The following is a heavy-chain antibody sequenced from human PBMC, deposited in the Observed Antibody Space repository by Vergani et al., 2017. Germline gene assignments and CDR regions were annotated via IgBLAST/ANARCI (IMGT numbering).Heavy chain of an antibody. CDR3: ARDQGRDGYNKHFDY. CDR2: INPSGGST. CDR1: GYPFTSYY. V-gene: IGHV1-46*03. D-gene: IGHD5-24*01. J-gene: IGHJ4*02. Sequence: QVQLVQSGAEVKKPGASVKVSCKASGYPFTSYYMHWVRQAPGQGLEWMGIINPSGGSTNYAQKFQGSVTMTRDTSTSTGYMELSSLRSEDTAVYYCARDQGRDGYNKHFDYWGQGTLVTVSS.